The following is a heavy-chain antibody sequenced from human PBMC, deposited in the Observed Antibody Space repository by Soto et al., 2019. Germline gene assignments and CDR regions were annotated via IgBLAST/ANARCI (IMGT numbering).Heavy chain of an antibody. V-gene: IGHV4-38-2*01. J-gene: IGHJ4*02. Sequence: PSETLSLTCVVSGYSISSEHYWGWIRQPPGKGLECIGSIFHTGNTYYNPSLKSRVTITGDKSKTQFSLELTPVTAADTAVYYCARLGRATHSYFDYWGQGTLVSLSS. D-gene: IGHD1-26*01. CDR3: ARLGRATHSYFDY. CDR1: GYSISSEHY. CDR2: IFHTGNT.